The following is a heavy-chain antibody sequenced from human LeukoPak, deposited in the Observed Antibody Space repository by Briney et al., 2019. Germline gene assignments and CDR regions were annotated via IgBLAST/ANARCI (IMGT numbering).Heavy chain of an antibody. V-gene: IGHV3-21*04. J-gene: IGHJ4*02. CDR3: ARRAGDYSHPYDY. Sequence: PGGSLRLSCAASRFTFSSYSMNWVRQAPGKGLEWVSSITSSSSFVNYADSVKGRFTISRDNSKNTLYLQMNSLRAEDTAVYYCARRAGDYSHPYDYWGQGTLVTVSS. CDR1: RFTFSSYS. CDR2: ITSSSSFV. D-gene: IGHD3-22*01.